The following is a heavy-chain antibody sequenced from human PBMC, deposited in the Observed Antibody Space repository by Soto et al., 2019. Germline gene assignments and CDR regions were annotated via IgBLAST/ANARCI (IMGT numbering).Heavy chain of an antibody. V-gene: IGHV3-21*01. CDR2: ISSSSSYI. D-gene: IGHD2-8*01. CDR1: GFTFSSYS. Sequence: GGSLRLSCAASGFTFSSYSMNWVRQAPGKGLEWVSSISSSSSYIYYADSVKGRFTISRDNAKNSLYLQMNSLRAEDTAVYYCARVTYCTNGVCSPFDYWGQGTLVTVSS. J-gene: IGHJ4*02. CDR3: ARVTYCTNGVCSPFDY.